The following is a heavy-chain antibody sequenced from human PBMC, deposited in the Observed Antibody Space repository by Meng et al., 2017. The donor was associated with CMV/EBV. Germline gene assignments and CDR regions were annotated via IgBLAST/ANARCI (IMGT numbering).Heavy chain of an antibody. CDR1: GYSFTSYW. CDR2: IYPGDSDT. D-gene: IGHD3-22*01. CDR3: ATTLDYYDSSGYPLYYYYGIDV. Sequence: GESLKISCKGSGYSFTSYWIGWVRQMPGKGLEWVGIIYPGDSDTRYSASFQGQVTISADKSISTAYLQWSSLKASDTAMYYCATTLDYYDSSGYPLYYYYGIDVWGQGTPVTVSS. J-gene: IGHJ6*02. V-gene: IGHV5-51*01.